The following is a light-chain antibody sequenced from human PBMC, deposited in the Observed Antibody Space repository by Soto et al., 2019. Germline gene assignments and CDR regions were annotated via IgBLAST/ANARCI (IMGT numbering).Light chain of an antibody. Sequence: QSVLTQPPSASGSPGQSVTIPCTGTSSDVGGYNSVSWYQQHPGKVPKLMIYEVSKRPSGVPDRFSGSKSGNTASLTVSGLQAEDEADEYCSSYAGSNNFVFGGGTNVTVL. CDR2: EVS. CDR1: SSDVGGYNS. CDR3: SSYAGSNNFV. V-gene: IGLV2-8*01. J-gene: IGLJ2*01.